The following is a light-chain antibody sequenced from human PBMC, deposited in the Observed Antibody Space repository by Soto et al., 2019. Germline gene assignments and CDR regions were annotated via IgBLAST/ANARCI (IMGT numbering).Light chain of an antibody. Sequence: QSVLTQPASVSGSPGQSITISCTGTSSDVGAYNFVSWYQQYPGKAPKVMIYEVNNRPSGVSNRFSGSKSGNTASLTISGLQAEDEADYYCSSFTRSSTYVFGPGKKV. J-gene: IGLJ1*01. CDR3: SSFTRSSTYV. CDR2: EVN. V-gene: IGLV2-14*01. CDR1: SSDVGAYNF.